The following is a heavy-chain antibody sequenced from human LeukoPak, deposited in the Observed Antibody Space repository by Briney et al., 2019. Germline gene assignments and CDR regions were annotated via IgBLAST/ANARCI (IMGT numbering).Heavy chain of an antibody. J-gene: IGHJ3*02. D-gene: IGHD3-10*01. CDR3: AREGVRGVIHDAFDI. CDR1: GGSISSGGYY. V-gene: IGHV4-31*03. CDR2: IYYSGST. Sequence: PSQTLSLTCTVSGGSISSGGYYWSWIRQHPGKGLEWIGYIYYSGSTYYNPSLKSRVTISVDTSKNQFSLKLSSVTAADTAVYYCAREGVRGVIHDAFDIWGQGTMVTVSS.